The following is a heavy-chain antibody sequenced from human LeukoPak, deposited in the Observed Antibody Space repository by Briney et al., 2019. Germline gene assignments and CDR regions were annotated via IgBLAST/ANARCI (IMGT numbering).Heavy chain of an antibody. Sequence: PGGSLRLSCAASGFTFSSYGMHWVRQAPGKGLEWVTLISYDGSEKHYADSVKGRFTISRDNPKNTLYMQMNSLRPEDTALYYCARTYGTGSMYYFHYWGQGTLVTVSS. CDR3: ARTYGTGSMYYFHY. J-gene: IGHJ4*02. CDR2: ISYDGSEK. D-gene: IGHD3-10*01. CDR1: GFTFSSYG. V-gene: IGHV3-30*19.